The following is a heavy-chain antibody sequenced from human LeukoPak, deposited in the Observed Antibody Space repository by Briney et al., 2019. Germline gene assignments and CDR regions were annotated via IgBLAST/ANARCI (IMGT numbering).Heavy chain of an antibody. J-gene: IGHJ4*02. V-gene: IGHV3-53*01. CDR2: IYSGGST. CDR1: GLTVSSNY. D-gene: IGHD2-2*01. CDR3: ARGRGSTSCYYFDY. Sequence: ERSHRLSCAASGLTVSSNYMTWVRQAPGKGLEWVSVIYSGGSTYYAESLKGRFTISRDNSKNTLYLQMNSLRAEDTAVYYCARGRGSTSCYYFDYWGRGTLVTVSS.